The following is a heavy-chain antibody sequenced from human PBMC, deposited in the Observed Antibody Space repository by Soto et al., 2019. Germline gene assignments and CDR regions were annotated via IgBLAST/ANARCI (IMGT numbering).Heavy chain of an antibody. CDR3: ARAPGGYYAMDV. D-gene: IGHD2-2*01. CDR2: ISGDGDTT. CDR1: GFTFSSFW. V-gene: IGHV3-74*01. J-gene: IGHJ6*02. Sequence: GGSLRLSCAASGFTFSSFWMHWVRQAPGKGLVWVSRISGDGDTTSYADSVKGRFTISRDNAKDTLYLQMNSLRAEDTAVYYCARAPGGYYAMDVWGQGTTVTVS.